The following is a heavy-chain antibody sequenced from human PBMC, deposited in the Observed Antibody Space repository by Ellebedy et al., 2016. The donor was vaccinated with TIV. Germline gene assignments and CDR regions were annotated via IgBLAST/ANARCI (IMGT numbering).Heavy chain of an antibody. V-gene: IGHV1-2*04. CDR2: INPNSGGT. CDR3: ARGSENSITDY. Sequence: ASVKVSXXASGYTFTGYYMHWVRQAPGQGLEWMGWINPNSGGTNYAQKFQGWVTMTRDTSISTAYMELSRLRSDDTAVYYCARGSENSITDYWGQGTLVTVSS. J-gene: IGHJ4*02. D-gene: IGHD3-10*01. CDR1: GYTFTGYY.